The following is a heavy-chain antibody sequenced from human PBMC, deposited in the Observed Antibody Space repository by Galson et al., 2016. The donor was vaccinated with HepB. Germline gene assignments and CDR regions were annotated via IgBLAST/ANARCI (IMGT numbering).Heavy chain of an antibody. D-gene: IGHD3-16*01. CDR3: ARQYGGGAHHCDS. CDR2: ISTSGITI. Sequence: SLRLSCAASGFTFSNYYMTWIRQAPGKGLESISYISTSGITIYYADSVKGRFTISRDNAKNLLYLQMNSLRAEDTAVYYCARQYGGGAHHCDSWGHGTLVTVCS. J-gene: IGHJ5*01. V-gene: IGHV3-11*01. CDR1: GFTFSNYY.